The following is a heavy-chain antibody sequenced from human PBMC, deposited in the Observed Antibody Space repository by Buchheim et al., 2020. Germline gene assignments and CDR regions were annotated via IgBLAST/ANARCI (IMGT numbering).Heavy chain of an antibody. CDR2: ISYDGSNN. CDR1: GFTFSSYG. D-gene: IGHD3-22*01. V-gene: IGHV3-30*18. J-gene: IGHJ4*02. Sequence: QVQLVESGGGVVQPGRSLRLSCAASGFTFSSYGMHWVRQAPGKGLEWVAVISYDGSNNYYADSVKGRFTISRDNSKNTLYLQRNSLGAEYTAVYYCAKGGYYYDSSGYYVDYWGQG. CDR3: AKGGYYYDSSGYYVDY.